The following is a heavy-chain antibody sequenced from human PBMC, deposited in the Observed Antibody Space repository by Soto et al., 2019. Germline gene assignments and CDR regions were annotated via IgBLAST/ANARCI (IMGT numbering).Heavy chain of an antibody. J-gene: IGHJ6*02. CDR2: INAGNGNT. D-gene: IGHD6-13*01. CDR1: GYTFTSYA. Sequence: ASVKVSCKASGYTFTSYAMHWVRQAPGQRLEWMGWINAGNGNTKYSQKFQGRVTITRDTSASTAYMELSSLRSEDTAVYYCARRGYSSSLYYYYYSGMDVWGQGTTVTVSS. CDR3: ARRGYSSSLYYYYYSGMDV. V-gene: IGHV1-3*01.